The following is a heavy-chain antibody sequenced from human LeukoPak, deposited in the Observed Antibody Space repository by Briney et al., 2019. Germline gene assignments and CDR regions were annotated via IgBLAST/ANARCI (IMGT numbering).Heavy chain of an antibody. CDR2: IYYSGST. CDR3: ARGGPGYSSSWYLHFDY. Sequence: KSSETLPLTCTVSGGSISSYYWSWIRQPPGKGLEWIGYIYYSGSTYYNPSLKSRVTISVDTSKNQFSLKLSSVTAADTAVYYCARGGPGYSSSWYLHFDYWGQGTLVTVSS. CDR1: GGSISSYY. V-gene: IGHV4-30-4*08. D-gene: IGHD6-13*01. J-gene: IGHJ4*02.